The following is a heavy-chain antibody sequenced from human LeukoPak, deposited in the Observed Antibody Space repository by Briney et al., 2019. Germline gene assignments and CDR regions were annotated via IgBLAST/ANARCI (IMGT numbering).Heavy chain of an antibody. Sequence: ASVKVSXKASGYTFIDCYIHWVRQAPGQGLEWMGWIYPKSGDTKYAPKFQGRVTMTRDTSISTAYMDVSSLRYDDTAVYYCASEYYYDRSGANAFDIWGQGTMVTVS. CDR1: GYTFIDCY. V-gene: IGHV1-2*02. J-gene: IGHJ3*02. D-gene: IGHD3-22*01. CDR3: ASEYYYDRSGANAFDI. CDR2: IYPKSGDT.